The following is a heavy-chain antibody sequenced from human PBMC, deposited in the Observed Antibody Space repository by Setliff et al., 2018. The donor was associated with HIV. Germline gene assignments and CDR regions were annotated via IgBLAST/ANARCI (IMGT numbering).Heavy chain of an antibody. Sequence: ASVKVSCKVSGYTLTELSMRWVRQAPGKGLEWMGGFDPEDGETIYAQKFQGRVTMTEDTSTDTAYMELRSLRSEDTAVYYCARWYGFHSSSSVLGFWGQGTLVTVSS. CDR2: FDPEDGET. CDR3: ARWYGFHSSSSVLGF. D-gene: IGHD6-6*01. CDR1: GYTLTELS. J-gene: IGHJ4*02. V-gene: IGHV1-24*01.